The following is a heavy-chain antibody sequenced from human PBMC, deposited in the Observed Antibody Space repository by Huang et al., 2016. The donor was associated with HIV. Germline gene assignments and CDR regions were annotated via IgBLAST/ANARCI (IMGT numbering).Heavy chain of an antibody. D-gene: IGHD6-19*01. CDR1: GFTFSSYR. V-gene: IGHV3-21*01. J-gene: IGHJ3*02. CDR2: ISSSSSNI. CDR3: ARVGGVAAGTFGTFDI. Sequence: EVQLVESGGGLVKPGGSLRLSCAASGFTFSSYRMNWVRQAQGKGMEWVSAISSSSSNIYYAASGKSRFSISRDNPKNSLYLQMNSRRAEDTAVYYCARVGGVAAGTFGTFDIWGQGTMVTVSS.